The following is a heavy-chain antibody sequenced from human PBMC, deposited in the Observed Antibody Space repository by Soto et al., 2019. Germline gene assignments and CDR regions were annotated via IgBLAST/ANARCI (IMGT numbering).Heavy chain of an antibody. CDR3: AKDLPTIFGVVISYYYYGMDV. J-gene: IGHJ6*02. V-gene: IGHV3-23*01. Sequence: GGSLRLSCAASGFTFSSYAMSWVRQAPGKGLEWVSAISGSGGSTYYADSMKGRFTISRDNSKNTLYLQMNSLRAEDTAVYYCAKDLPTIFGVVISYYYYGMDVWGQGTTVTVSS. D-gene: IGHD3-3*01. CDR2: ISGSGGST. CDR1: GFTFSSYA.